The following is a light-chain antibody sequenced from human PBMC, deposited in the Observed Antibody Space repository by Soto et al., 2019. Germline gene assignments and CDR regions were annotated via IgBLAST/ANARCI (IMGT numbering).Light chain of an antibody. J-gene: IGLJ3*02. Sequence: NFMLTQPHSVSESPGKTVTISCTRSSGSIASDYVQWYQQRPGSSPTTVIYEGDQRPSEVPDRFSGSIDSSSNSASLTISGLKTEDEADYYCQSYDRGNPWVFGGGTKLTVL. CDR2: EGD. CDR1: SGSIASDY. V-gene: IGLV6-57*01. CDR3: QSYDRGNPWV.